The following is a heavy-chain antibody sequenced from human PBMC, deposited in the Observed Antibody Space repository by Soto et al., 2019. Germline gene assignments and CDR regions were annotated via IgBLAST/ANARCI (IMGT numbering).Heavy chain of an antibody. D-gene: IGHD6-6*01. V-gene: IGHV4-34*01. J-gene: IGHJ4*02. CDR3: ARGLGSSADPTFDY. Sequence: SETLSLTCAVYGGSFSGYYWSWIRQPPGKGLEWIGEINHSGSTNYNPSLKSRVTISVDTSKNQFSLKPSSVTAADTAVYYCARGLGSSADPTFDYWGQGTLVTVSS. CDR1: GGSFSGYY. CDR2: INHSGST.